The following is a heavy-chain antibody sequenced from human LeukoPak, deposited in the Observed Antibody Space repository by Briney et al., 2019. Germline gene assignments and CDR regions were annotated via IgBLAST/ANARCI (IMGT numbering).Heavy chain of an antibody. CDR1: GFTFRSYG. V-gene: IGHV3-30*03. D-gene: IGHD5-24*01. CDR2: ISYDGSNK. CDR3: TRDRGWQQFDY. Sequence: PGGSLRLSCAASGFTFRSYGMHWVRQAPGKGLEWVAVISYDGSNKYYADSVKGRFTISRDNAKNSLYLQMSSLRDDDTAVYYCTRDRGWQQFDYWGQGTLVTVSS. J-gene: IGHJ4*02.